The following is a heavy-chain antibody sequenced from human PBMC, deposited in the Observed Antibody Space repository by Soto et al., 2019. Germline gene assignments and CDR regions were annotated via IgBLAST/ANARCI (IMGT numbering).Heavy chain of an antibody. CDR2: INPSGSGK. J-gene: IGHJ4*02. CDR1: GFTSSGSW. V-gene: IGHV3-7*01. Sequence: GGSLRLSCAASGFTSSGSWVTWVRQTPGKGLEWVAEINPSGSGKYYVDSVKGRFTISRDNAKNSLYLQMDSLRAEDTAVYYCGRDPSFGAFDYWGQGALVTVSS. D-gene: IGHD3-16*01. CDR3: GRDPSFGAFDY.